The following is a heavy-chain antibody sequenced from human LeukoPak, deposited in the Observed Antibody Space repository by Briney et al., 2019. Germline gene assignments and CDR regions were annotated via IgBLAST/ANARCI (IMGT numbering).Heavy chain of an antibody. CDR2: INHSGST. V-gene: IGHV4-34*01. J-gene: IGHJ4*02. Sequence: PSETLSLTCAVYGGSFSGYYWSWIRQPPGKGLEWIGEINHSGSTNYNPSLKSRVTISVDTSKNQFSLKLSSVTAADTAVYYCARGYSGSYPLDYWGQGTLVTVSS. CDR3: ARGYSGSYPLDY. CDR1: GGSFSGYY. D-gene: IGHD1-26*01.